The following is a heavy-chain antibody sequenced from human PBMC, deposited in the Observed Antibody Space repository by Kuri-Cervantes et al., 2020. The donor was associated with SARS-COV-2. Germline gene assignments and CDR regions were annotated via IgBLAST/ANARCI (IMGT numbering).Heavy chain of an antibody. D-gene: IGHD6-19*01. CDR1: GGSVSNFL. CDR2: INYSGTT. V-gene: IGHV4-34*01. Sequence: ETLSLTCGVYGGSVSNFLWDWVRQPPGKGLEWIGEINYSGTTNYNPSLKSRVTISVDPSKNLFSLNLTSVTAADTAMYYCARLRRHNDGWFATGYYMDVWGKGTTVTVSS. J-gene: IGHJ6*03. CDR3: ARLRRHNDGWFATGYYMDV.